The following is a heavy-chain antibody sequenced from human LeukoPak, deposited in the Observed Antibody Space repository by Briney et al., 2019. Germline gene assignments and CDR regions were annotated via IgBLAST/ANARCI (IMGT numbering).Heavy chain of an antibody. CDR1: GFTFSSYS. V-gene: IGHV3-21*01. J-gene: IGHJ6*03. CDR3: ARIPHRANYYYYYMDV. Sequence: GGSLRLSCAASGFTFSSYSMNWVRQAPGKGLEWVSSISSSSSYIYYADSVKGRFTISRDNAKNSLYLQMNSLRAEDTAVYYCARIPHRANYYYYYMDVWGKGTTVTISS. CDR2: ISSSSSYI.